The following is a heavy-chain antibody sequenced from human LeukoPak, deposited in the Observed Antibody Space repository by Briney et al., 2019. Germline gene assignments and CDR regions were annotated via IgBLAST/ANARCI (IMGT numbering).Heavy chain of an antibody. J-gene: IGHJ4*02. Sequence: ASVKVSCKASGYSYTSYGISWVRQAPGQGLEWMGWISTYDGNTNFAQNVQGRVTMSTDSSTRTAYMELTSLRSDDTAVYYCAKSGASSGYSPIDYWGPGTLVTVSS. D-gene: IGHD3-22*01. CDR3: AKSGASSGYSPIDY. CDR2: ISTYDGNT. CDR1: GYSYTSYG. V-gene: IGHV1-18*01.